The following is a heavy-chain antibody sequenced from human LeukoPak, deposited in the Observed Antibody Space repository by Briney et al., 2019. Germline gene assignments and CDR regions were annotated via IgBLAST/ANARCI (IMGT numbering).Heavy chain of an antibody. Sequence: SPSETLSLTCTVSGDSIGSYYWRWLWHPAGQGLEWIGRIRASGTTNYNPSLGGRVTMSVDTSKNQFSLNLTSVTAADTAVYHCARNLGYNWFGPWGQGTLVTVSS. CDR2: IRASGTT. CDR1: GDSIGSYY. CDR3: ARNLGYNWFGP. V-gene: IGHV4-4*07. J-gene: IGHJ5*02. D-gene: IGHD3-16*01.